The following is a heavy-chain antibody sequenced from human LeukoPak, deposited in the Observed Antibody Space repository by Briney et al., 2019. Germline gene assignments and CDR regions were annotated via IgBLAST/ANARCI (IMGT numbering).Heavy chain of an antibody. Sequence: GGSLRLSCAASGFTFDDYGMSWVRQAPGKGLEWVSGINWNGGSTGYADSVKGRFTISRDNAKNSLYLQMNSLRAEDTALYHCARVAGSGSYYYYYYMDVWGKGTTVTISS. CDR3: ARVAGSGSYYYYYYMDV. CDR1: GFTFDDYG. CDR2: INWNGGST. J-gene: IGHJ6*03. V-gene: IGHV3-20*01. D-gene: IGHD3-10*01.